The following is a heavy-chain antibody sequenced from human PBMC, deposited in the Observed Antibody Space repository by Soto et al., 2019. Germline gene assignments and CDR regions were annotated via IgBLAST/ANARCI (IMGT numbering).Heavy chain of an antibody. CDR1: GGSITNYY. CDR2: INYDGYS. J-gene: IGHJ6*02. D-gene: IGHD3-10*01. Sequence: QVQLQESGPGLVKPSETLSLTCTVSGGSITNYYCSWFRQPPGKGLEWIGYINYDGYSAYNLSLKRRVTLSMGASKTQFSLMLESVTATDTAVDYCARHGFGPLHGLVDVWGPGTTVIVSS. CDR3: ARHGFGPLHGLVDV. V-gene: IGHV4-59*08.